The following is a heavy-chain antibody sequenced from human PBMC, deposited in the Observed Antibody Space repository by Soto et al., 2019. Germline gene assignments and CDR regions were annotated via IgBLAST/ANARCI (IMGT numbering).Heavy chain of an antibody. CDR1: GFTFSSYW. D-gene: IGHD5-12*01. CDR2: IKQDGSEK. Sequence: EVQLVESGGGLVQPGGSLRLSCAASGFTFSSYWMSWVRQAPGKGLEWVANIKQDGSEKYYVDSVKGRLTISRDNAKNSLYLQMNSLRAEDTAVYYCARDRIRDGYNYYYYYGMDVWGQGTTVTVSS. J-gene: IGHJ6*02. V-gene: IGHV3-7*03. CDR3: ARDRIRDGYNYYYYYGMDV.